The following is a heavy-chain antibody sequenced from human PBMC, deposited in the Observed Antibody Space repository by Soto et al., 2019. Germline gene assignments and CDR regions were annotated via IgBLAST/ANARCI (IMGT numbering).Heavy chain of an antibody. J-gene: IGHJ6*03. CDR1: GGTFSSYT. Sequence: SVKVSCKASGGTFSSYTISWVRQAPGQGLEWMGRIIPILGIANYAQKFQGRVTITADKSTSTAYMELSSLRSEDTAVYYCARELLDRRYYYYYMDVWGKGTTVTVSS. CDR2: IIPILGIA. V-gene: IGHV1-69*04. CDR3: ARELLDRRYYYYYMDV. D-gene: IGHD2-15*01.